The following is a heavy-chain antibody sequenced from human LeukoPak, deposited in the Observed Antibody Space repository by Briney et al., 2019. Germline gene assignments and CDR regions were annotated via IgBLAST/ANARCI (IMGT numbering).Heavy chain of an antibody. V-gene: IGHV3-23*01. D-gene: IGHD1-26*01. CDR2: ISGSGSST. J-gene: IGHJ4*02. CDR3: ERDSTTCGYRGLFDC. Sequence: GGSLRLSCAASGFAFTSNDMTWVRQAPGEGLVWVSAISGSGSSTYYADSVEGRFTISRDNAKNSVYLQMNSLRAEDTAVYYCERDSTTCGYRGLFDCWGQGTLVTVSS. CDR1: GFAFTSND.